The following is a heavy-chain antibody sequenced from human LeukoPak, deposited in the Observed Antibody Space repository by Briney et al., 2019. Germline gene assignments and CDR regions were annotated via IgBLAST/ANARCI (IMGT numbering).Heavy chain of an antibody. J-gene: IGHJ6*02. CDR2: IYYSGST. Sequence: SETLSLTCTVSGGSISSSSYYWGWIRQPPGKGLEWIGSIYYSGSTYYNPSLKSRVTISVDTSKNQFSLKLSSVTAADTAVYYCARDYRVLSGPNYYYGMDVWGQGTTVTVSS. CDR3: ARDYRVLSGPNYYYGMDV. V-gene: IGHV4-39*07. CDR1: GGSISSSSYY. D-gene: IGHD5/OR15-5a*01.